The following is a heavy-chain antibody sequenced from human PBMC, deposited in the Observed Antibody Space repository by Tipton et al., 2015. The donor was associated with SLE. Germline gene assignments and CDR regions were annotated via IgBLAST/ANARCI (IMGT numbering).Heavy chain of an antibody. CDR1: GGSISSYY. CDR2: IYPSGNT. CDR3: ARLDASGSCAFDM. D-gene: IGHD3-10*01. V-gene: IGHV4-4*09. Sequence: LRLSCNVSGGSISSYYWSWIRQAPGKGLEYIGFIYPSGNTNYNPSLKSRVTMTVDASTNQFSLRLTSVTAADTAVYYCARLDASGSCAFDMWGQGTLVTVSS. J-gene: IGHJ3*02.